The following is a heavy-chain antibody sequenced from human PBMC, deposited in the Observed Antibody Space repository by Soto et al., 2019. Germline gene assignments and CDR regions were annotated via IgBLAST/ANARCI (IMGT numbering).Heavy chain of an antibody. J-gene: IGHJ4*02. CDR1: GYTFTSYY. D-gene: IGHD3-10*01. CDR2: INPSGGST. V-gene: IGHV1-46*01. Sequence: GASVKVSCKASGYTFTSYYMHWVRQAPGQGLEWMGIINPSGGSTSYAQKFQGRVTMTRDTSTSTVYMELSSLRAEDTAVYFCAQNGGSGTFYAFDYWGQGTLVTVSS. CDR3: AQNGGSGTFYAFDY.